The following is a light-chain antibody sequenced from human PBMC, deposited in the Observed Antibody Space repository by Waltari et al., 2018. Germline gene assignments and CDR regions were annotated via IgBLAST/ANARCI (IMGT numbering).Light chain of an antibody. CDR2: DVN. Sequence: LTQPASVSRSRGQTITISCTGKSSNIGGYSFVDWYQQFPGKAPKLIIYDVNNRPSGGSDRFSGFKSGNTASLTISGLQTEDEAEYYCSSYTSTNTHVVFGGGTKLTVL. CDR1: SSNIGGYSF. J-gene: IGLJ2*01. V-gene: IGLV2-14*03. CDR3: SSYTSTNTHVV.